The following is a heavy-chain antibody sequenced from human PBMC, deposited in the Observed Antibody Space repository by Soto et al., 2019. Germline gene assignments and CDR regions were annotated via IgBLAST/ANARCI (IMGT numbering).Heavy chain of an antibody. V-gene: IGHV4-4*02. Sequence: SETLSLTCAVSGGSIISSNWWNWVRQPPGKGLEWIGEIYHSGSTYYKPSLKSRVAMSVDTSKNQFSLKLTSATAADTAVYYCARRDWSGSTSHFYFDYWGQGVLVTVSS. D-gene: IGHD3-9*01. CDR3: ARRDWSGSTSHFYFDY. CDR2: IYHSGST. CDR1: GGSIISSNW. J-gene: IGHJ4*02.